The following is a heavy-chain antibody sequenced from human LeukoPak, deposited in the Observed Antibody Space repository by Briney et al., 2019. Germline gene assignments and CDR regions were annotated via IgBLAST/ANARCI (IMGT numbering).Heavy chain of an antibody. J-gene: IGHJ4*02. D-gene: IGHD3-3*01. CDR1: GFTFSSYS. CDR3: ARGRTIFGVVITYYFEY. V-gene: IGHV3-48*01. Sequence: GGSLRLSCAASGFTFSSYSMNWVRQAPGKGLEWVSYISSSSSTIYYADSVKGRFTISRDNAKNSLYLQMNSLRAEDTAVYYCARGRTIFGVVITYYFEYWGQGTLVTVSS. CDR2: ISSSSSTI.